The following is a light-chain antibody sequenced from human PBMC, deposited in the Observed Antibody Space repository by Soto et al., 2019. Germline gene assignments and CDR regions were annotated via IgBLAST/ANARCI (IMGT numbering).Light chain of an antibody. CDR3: QQYNNWPRT. Sequence: EIVMTQSPATLSVSPGERATLSCRASQSVSNNLAWYQQKPGQAPSLLIYGASTRATGIPARFSGSGSGTEFTLTISSLQSEDFAVYYCQQYNNWPRTFGPGTKVEIK. V-gene: IGKV3-15*01. CDR1: QSVSNN. CDR2: GAS. J-gene: IGKJ1*01.